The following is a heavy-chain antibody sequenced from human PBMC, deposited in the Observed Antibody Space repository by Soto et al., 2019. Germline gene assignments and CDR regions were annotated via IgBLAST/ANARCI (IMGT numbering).Heavy chain of an antibody. D-gene: IGHD2-15*01. J-gene: IGHJ4*02. Sequence: SGPTLVNPTQTLTLTCTFSGFSLSTSGMRVSWIRQPPGKALEWLARIDWDDDKFYNTSLKTRLTISKDSSKNQVDLTMTNMDPVDTATYYCARMFHCSGGTCPFDYWGQGALVTVSS. CDR3: ARMFHCSGGTCPFDY. CDR2: IDWDDDK. V-gene: IGHV2-70*04. CDR1: GFSLSTSGMR.